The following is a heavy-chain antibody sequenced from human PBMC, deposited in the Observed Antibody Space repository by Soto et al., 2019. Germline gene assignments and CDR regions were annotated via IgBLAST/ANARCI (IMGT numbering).Heavy chain of an antibody. Sequence: SETLSLTCTVSGGSISSYYWSWIRQPPGKGLEWIGYIYYSGSTSYNPSLKSRVTISVDTSKNQFSLKLSSVTAADTAVYYCARHGELTYYYGSGSYPAHFDYWGQGTLVTVSS. CDR1: GGSISSYY. CDR3: ARHGELTYYYGSGSYPAHFDY. J-gene: IGHJ4*02. CDR2: IYYSGST. V-gene: IGHV4-59*08. D-gene: IGHD3-10*01.